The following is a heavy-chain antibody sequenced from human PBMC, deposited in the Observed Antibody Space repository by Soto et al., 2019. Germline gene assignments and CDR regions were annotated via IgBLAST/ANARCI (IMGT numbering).Heavy chain of an antibody. Sequence: SETLSLTCTVSGGSINSHYWSWIRQPPGKRLEWLGHIYSSGFTTYNPSLKGRLTISVDTSKNQFSLRLSSVTSADTAVYYCARGGAAYYWFGPWGQGTLVTVSS. CDR1: GGSINSHY. CDR2: IYSSGFT. V-gene: IGHV4-59*11. D-gene: IGHD1-26*01. CDR3: ARGGAAYYWFGP. J-gene: IGHJ5*02.